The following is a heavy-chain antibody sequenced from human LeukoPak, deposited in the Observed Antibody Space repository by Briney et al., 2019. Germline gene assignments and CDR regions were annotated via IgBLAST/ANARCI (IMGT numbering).Heavy chain of an antibody. CDR2: INPKSGGS. J-gene: IGHJ5*01. Sequence: ASVKLSCKASGYTFTGHYLHCGRQAPGQGPEWMRWINPKSGGSNYAPKFEGRVTKTRVTSITQAYMELHRLTSDDTAVYYCARFYCSISDCYGQTIWFDSWGQGTLVTVSS. CDR1: GYTFTGHY. V-gene: IGHV1-2*02. CDR3: ARFYCSISDCYGQTIWFDS. D-gene: IGHD2-2*01.